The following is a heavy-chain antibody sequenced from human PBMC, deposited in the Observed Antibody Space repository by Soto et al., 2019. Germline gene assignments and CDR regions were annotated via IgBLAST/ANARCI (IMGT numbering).Heavy chain of an antibody. V-gene: IGHV3-49*03. CDR1: GFTFGDYA. Sequence: GGSLRLSCTASGFTFGDYAMSWFRQAPGKGLEWVGFIRSKAYGGTTEYAASVKGRFTISRDDSKSIAYLQMNSLKTEDTAVYYCTRDREYYDFWRGYRGYPDYWGQGTLVTVSS. CDR3: TRDREYYDFWRGYRGYPDY. CDR2: IRSKAYGGTT. J-gene: IGHJ4*02. D-gene: IGHD3-3*01.